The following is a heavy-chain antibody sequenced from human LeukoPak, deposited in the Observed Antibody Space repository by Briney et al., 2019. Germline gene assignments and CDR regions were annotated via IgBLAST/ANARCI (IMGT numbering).Heavy chain of an antibody. V-gene: IGHV1-2*02. CDR3: ARTKGITMVRGAFDY. D-gene: IGHD3-10*01. J-gene: IGHJ4*02. CDR1: GYTFTGYY. CDR2: INPNSGGT. Sequence: GASVEVSCKASGYTFTGYYMHWVRQAPGQGLEWMGWINPNSGGTNYAQKFQGRVTMTRDTSISTAYMELSRLRSDDTAVYYCARTKGITMVRGAFDYWGQGTLVTVSS.